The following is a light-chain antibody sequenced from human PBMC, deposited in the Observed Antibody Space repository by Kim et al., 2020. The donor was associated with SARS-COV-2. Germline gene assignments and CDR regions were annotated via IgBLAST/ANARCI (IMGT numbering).Light chain of an antibody. J-gene: IGKJ3*01. CDR3: QKYDSTPFT. Sequence: DIQMTQSPSSLSASVGDGVTITCRASEDISNSLAWYHQKPGKVPQLLIYSASALQSGVPSRFSGSGSGTDFTLTISSLQPEDVATYYCQKYDSTPFTFGPGTKVDIK. CDR2: SAS. V-gene: IGKV1-27*01. CDR1: EDISNS.